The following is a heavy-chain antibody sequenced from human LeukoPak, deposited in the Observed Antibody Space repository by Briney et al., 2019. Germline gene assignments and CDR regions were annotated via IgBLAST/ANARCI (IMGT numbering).Heavy chain of an antibody. CDR3: ARHGTTGTNLNWYDP. CDR2: IVVGTGKK. Sequence: ASVKVSCKASGFTFSGCAMQWLRQALGQRLEWIGWIVVGTGKKDYAQRFQERVTITTDMTTSTAYMELSSLRSEDTAVYYCARHGTTGTNLNWYDPWGQGTLVTVSS. V-gene: IGHV1-58*02. J-gene: IGHJ5*02. CDR1: GFTFSGCA. D-gene: IGHD1-1*01.